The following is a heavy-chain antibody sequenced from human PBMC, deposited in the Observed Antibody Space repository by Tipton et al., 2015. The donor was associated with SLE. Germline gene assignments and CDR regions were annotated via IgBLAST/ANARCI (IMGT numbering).Heavy chain of an antibody. V-gene: IGHV4-34*01. CDR2: INHSGGA. CDR1: GGSFSFYW. Sequence: TLSLTCAVYGGSFSFYWWTWIRQPPGKGLEWIGEINHSGGANYNPSLKSRITISVDTSKNQFSLKLSSVTAADTAVYYCAREGDFWSGRAFDIWGQGTMVTVSS. J-gene: IGHJ3*02. CDR3: AREGDFWSGRAFDI. D-gene: IGHD3-3*01.